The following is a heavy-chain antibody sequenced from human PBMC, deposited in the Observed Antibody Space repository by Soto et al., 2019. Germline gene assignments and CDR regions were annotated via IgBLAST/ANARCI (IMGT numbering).Heavy chain of an antibody. J-gene: IGHJ4*02. Sequence: QVQLVQSGAEVKKPGASVKVSCKASGYTFTSYGISWVRQAPGQGLEWMGWISAYNGNTNYVQKLQGRVTMTTDTSPSTAYMELRSLRSDDTAVYYWARDIGYRYPTEVPRLFDYWGQGTLVTVSS. D-gene: IGHD5-18*01. CDR3: ARDIGYRYPTEVPRLFDY. CDR2: ISAYNGNT. CDR1: GYTFTSYG. V-gene: IGHV1-18*04.